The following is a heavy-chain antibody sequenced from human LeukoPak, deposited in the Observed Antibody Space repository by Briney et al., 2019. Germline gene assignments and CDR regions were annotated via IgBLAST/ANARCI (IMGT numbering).Heavy chain of an antibody. J-gene: IGHJ4*02. CDR3: ARGGGSGWYGDY. CDR2: IYSGGST. V-gene: IGHV3-53*01. D-gene: IGHD6-19*01. Sequence: GGSLRLSCAASGFTLSSNYMSWVRQAPGKGLEWVSVIYSGGSTYYADSVKGRFTISRDNSKNTLYLQMNSLRAEDTAVYYCARGGGSGWYGDYWGQGTLVTVSS. CDR1: GFTLSSNY.